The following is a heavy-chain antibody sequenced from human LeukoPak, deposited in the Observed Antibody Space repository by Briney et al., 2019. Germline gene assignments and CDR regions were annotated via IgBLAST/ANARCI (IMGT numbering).Heavy chain of an antibody. CDR1: GFTFSSYA. J-gene: IGHJ4*02. V-gene: IGHV3-23*01. CDR2: ITTSGVNT. CDR3: AKSQSTGSYHFDN. Sequence: GGSLRLSCAASGFTFSSYAMSWVRQAPGKGLERVSGITTSGVNTYYADSVKGRFIISRDNSKNTLFLHMTDLRAEDTAIYYCAKSQSTGSYHFDNWGQGTLVTVSS. D-gene: IGHD1-26*01.